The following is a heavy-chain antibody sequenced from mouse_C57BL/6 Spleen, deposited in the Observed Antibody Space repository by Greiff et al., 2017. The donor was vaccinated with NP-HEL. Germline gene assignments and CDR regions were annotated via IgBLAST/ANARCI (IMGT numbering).Heavy chain of an antibody. CDR2: ISSGSSTI. J-gene: IGHJ3*01. V-gene: IGHV5-17*01. Sequence: EVKLVESGGGLVKPGGSLKLSCAASGFTFSDYGMHWVRQAPEKGLEWVAYISSGSSTIYYADTVKGRFTISRDNAKNTLFLQMTSLRSEDTAMYYCARPWLSAWFACWGQGTLVTVSA. CDR1: GFTFSDYG. CDR3: ARPWLSAWFAC.